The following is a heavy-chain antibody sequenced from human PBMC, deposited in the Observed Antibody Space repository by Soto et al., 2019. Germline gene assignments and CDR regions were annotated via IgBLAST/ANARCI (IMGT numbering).Heavy chain of an antibody. CDR2: ISGSGRNT. D-gene: IGHD1-26*01. V-gene: IGHV3-23*01. CDR1: GFTFSSNG. J-gene: IGHJ5*01. CDR3: TTHEEGAPWAGGFDS. Sequence: GGSLRLSCATSGFTFSSNGMSWVRQAPGKGLDWVSGISGSGRNTYYADSVKGRFAVSRDNSNVTLYLQMDSLRVEDTAIYYCTTHEEGAPWAGGFDSWGQGTLVTVSS.